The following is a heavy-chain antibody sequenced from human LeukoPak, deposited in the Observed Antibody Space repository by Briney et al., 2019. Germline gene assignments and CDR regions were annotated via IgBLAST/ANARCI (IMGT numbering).Heavy chain of an antibody. D-gene: IGHD4-17*01. CDR1: GYTFSTHW. J-gene: IGHJ5*02. Sequence: GESLKISCKGSGYTFSTHWIGWVRQMPGKGLEWMGIIYPGDSDTRYRPSFQGQVTISADKSISTAYLQWSSLKASDSAMYYCARHGEGGATLNWFDAWGQGTLVTVSS. V-gene: IGHV5-51*01. CDR3: ARHGEGGATLNWFDA. CDR2: IYPGDSDT.